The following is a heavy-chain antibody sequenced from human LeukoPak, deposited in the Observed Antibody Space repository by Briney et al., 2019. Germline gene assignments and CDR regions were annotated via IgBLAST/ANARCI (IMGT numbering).Heavy chain of an antibody. V-gene: IGHV4-39*07. CDR2: IYYIGST. Sequence: PSETLSLTCTVSGGSISSSSYYWGWIRQPPGKGLEWIGSIYYIGSTFYNPSLKSRLTISIDTSKNQFSLKLSSVTAADTAVYYCARSLSGYDWYYFDYWGQGTLVTVSS. D-gene: IGHD5-12*01. CDR1: GGSISSSSYY. CDR3: ARSLSGYDWYYFDY. J-gene: IGHJ4*02.